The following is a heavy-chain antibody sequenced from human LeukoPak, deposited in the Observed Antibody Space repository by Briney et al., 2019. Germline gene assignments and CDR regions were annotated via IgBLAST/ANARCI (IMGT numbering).Heavy chain of an antibody. CDR3: ARRGLQGFCSVNSCHSFFDS. J-gene: IGHJ5*01. D-gene: IGHD2-15*01. CDR1: GFTFSHRS. CDR2: ITASGGDT. Sequence: PGGSLRLSCVASGFTFSHRSISWVRQAPGKGLEWVSAITASGGDTFYAESVEGRFSVSGDDSKSTVFLQMSSLTADDTGIYFCARRGLQGFCSVNSCHSFFDSWGRGTRVIVSS. V-gene: IGHV3-23*01.